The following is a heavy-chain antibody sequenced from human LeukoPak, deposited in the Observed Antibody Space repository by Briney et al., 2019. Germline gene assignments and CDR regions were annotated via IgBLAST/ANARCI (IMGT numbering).Heavy chain of an antibody. CDR2: ISTSGNTI. CDR3: AREVAAAAKLDY. D-gene: IGHD6-13*01. CDR1: XFTFSDYY. Sequence: GGSLRLSCXXSXFTFSDYYMNWIRQAPGKGLEWISFISTSGNTIYYADSVKGRFTLSRDSAKNSLYLQMNSLRADDTAMYYCAREVAAAAKLDYWGQGTLVTVSS. V-gene: IGHV3-11*01. J-gene: IGHJ4*02.